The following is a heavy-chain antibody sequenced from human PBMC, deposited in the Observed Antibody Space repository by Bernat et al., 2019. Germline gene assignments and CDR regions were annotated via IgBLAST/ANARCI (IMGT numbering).Heavy chain of an antibody. CDR1: GFTFSSYS. J-gene: IGHJ4*02. Sequence: EVQLVESGGGLVKPGGSLRLSCAASGFTFSSYSMNWVRQAPGKGLEWVSSISSSSSYIYYADSVKGRFTISRDNAKNSLYLQMNSLRAEDTAVYYCARDLRVLEWLSVYYFDYWGQGTLVTVSS. CDR3: ARDLRVLEWLSVYYFDY. V-gene: IGHV3-21*01. D-gene: IGHD3-3*01. CDR2: ISSSSSYI.